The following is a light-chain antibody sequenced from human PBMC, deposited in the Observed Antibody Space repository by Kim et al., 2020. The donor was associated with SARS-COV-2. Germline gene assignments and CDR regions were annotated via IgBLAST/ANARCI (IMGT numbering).Light chain of an antibody. CDR3: QAWDSSTVV. CDR1: KWGDKY. J-gene: IGLJ2*01. V-gene: IGLV3-1*01. Sequence: SHGQTASITFSGDKWGDKYACWYQQKPGQYPVLVIYQDSKRPSGIPERVSGSNSGNTATLTISGTQAMDEADYYCQAWDSSTVVFGGGTQLTVL. CDR2: QDS.